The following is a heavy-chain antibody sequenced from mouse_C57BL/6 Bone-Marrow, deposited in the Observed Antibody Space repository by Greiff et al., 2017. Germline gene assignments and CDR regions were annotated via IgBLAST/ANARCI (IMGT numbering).Heavy chain of an antibody. CDR3: ASYDYDVAWFAY. J-gene: IGHJ3*01. Sequence: QVQLQQSGPGLVQPSQSLSITCTVSGFSLTSYGVHWVRQSPGTGLEWLGVIWSGGSTDYNAAFISRLSISKDNSKSQVFFKMNSLQADDTAIYYWASYDYDVAWFAYWGQGTRVTVSA. CDR2: IWSGGST. CDR1: GFSLTSYG. V-gene: IGHV2-2*01. D-gene: IGHD2-4*01.